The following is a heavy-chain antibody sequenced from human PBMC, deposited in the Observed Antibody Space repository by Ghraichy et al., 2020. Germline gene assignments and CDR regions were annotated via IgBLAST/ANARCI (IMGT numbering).Heavy chain of an antibody. CDR2: ISGSGDNT. J-gene: IGHJ4*02. CDR3: AKDSGWTSDH. V-gene: IGHV3-23*01. Sequence: GGSLRLSCAASGFTFSNYGMSWVRQAPGQGLEWVSGISGSGDNTYYADSVEGRLTISRDNSKNMLYLQMNSLKAEDTAVYYCAKDSGWTSDHLGQGTLVTVSS. D-gene: IGHD6-19*01. CDR1: GFTFSNYG.